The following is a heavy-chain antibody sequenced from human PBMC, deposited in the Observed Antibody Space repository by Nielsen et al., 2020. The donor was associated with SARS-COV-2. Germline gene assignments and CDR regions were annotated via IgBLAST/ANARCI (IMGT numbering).Heavy chain of an antibody. D-gene: IGHD3-9*01. Sequence: ASVKVSCKASGYTFTSYTLHWLRQAPGQRLEWMGWINTGTAYARYSQEFQGRVTITRDTSATTVYMELHNLRSEDRAVYYCARDVNLTGYYSYWGQGTLVTVSS. V-gene: IGHV1-3*04. CDR2: INTGTAYA. J-gene: IGHJ4*02. CDR3: ARDVNLTGYYSY. CDR1: GYTFTSYT.